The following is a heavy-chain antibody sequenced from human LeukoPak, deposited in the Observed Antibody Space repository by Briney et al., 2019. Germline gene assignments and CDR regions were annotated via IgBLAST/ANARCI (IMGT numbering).Heavy chain of an antibody. CDR2: INPSGGST. CDR3: AREGYTAMAYAYYYYYMDV. Sequence: GASVKVSCKASGYTFTSYYMHWVRQAPGQGLEWMGIINPSGGSTSYAQKFQGRVTMTRDMSTSTVYMELSSLRSEDTAVYYCAREGYTAMAYAYYYYYMDVWGKGTTVTVSS. D-gene: IGHD5-18*01. CDR1: GYTFTSYY. J-gene: IGHJ6*03. V-gene: IGHV1-46*01.